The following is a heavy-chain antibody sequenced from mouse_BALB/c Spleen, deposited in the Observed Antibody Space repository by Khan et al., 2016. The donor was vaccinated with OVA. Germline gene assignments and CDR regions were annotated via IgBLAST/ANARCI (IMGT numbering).Heavy chain of an antibody. D-gene: IGHD2-2*01. J-gene: IGHJ2*01. CDR2: ISYSGST. V-gene: IGHV3-2*02. CDR1: GYSITSDYA. Sequence: VQLQESGPGLVKPSQSLSLTCTVTGYSITSDYAWNWIRQFPGNKLEWMGYISYSGSTSYHPSLQSRISITRDTSKHQFFLQLNSVTTEDTVTYDCARAIYEGYAYFDYWGQGTTLTVSS. CDR3: ARAIYEGYAYFDY.